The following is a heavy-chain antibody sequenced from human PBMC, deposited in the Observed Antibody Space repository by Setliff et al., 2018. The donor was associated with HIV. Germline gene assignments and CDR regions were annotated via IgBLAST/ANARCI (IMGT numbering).Heavy chain of an antibody. J-gene: IGHJ4*02. CDR2: ISSSSSTI. CDR1: GFTFSTFG. CDR3: AREGIAAAGSYSYGFGQIDY. V-gene: IGHV3-48*01. Sequence: GGSLRLSCAASGFTFSTFGLHWVRQAPGKGLEWVSYISSSSSTIYYADSVKGRFTISRDNAKNSLYLQMKSLRAEDTAVYYCAREGIAAAGSYSYGFGQIDYWGQGTLVTVSS. D-gene: IGHD6-13*01.